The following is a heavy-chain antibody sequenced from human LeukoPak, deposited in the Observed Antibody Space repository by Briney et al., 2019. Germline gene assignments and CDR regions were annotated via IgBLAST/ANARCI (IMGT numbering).Heavy chain of an antibody. Sequence: GGSLRLSCAASGFTFSSYAMSWVRQAPGKGLEWVGRIKSKTDGGTIDYAAPVKGRFTISRDDSKNTLYLQMDSLKSEDTAVYYCTTDLSPPPRDDYWGQGTLVTVSS. CDR3: TTDLSPPPRDDY. CDR2: IKSKTDGGTI. D-gene: IGHD1-14*01. J-gene: IGHJ4*02. V-gene: IGHV3-15*01. CDR1: GFTFSSYA.